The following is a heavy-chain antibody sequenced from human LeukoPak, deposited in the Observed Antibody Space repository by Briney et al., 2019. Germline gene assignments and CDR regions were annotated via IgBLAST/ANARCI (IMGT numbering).Heavy chain of an antibody. D-gene: IGHD3-10*01. CDR3: ARDRNYYGSGSSPNNWFDP. Sequence: AETLSLTCTVSGGSISSYYWSWIRQLAGKGLEWIGRIHTSGGTNYSPSLKSRVTVSVGTSKSQFSLKLSSVTAADTAVYYCARDRNYYGSGSSPNNWFDPWGQGTLVTVSS. J-gene: IGHJ5*02. CDR1: GGSISSYY. CDR2: IHTSGGT. V-gene: IGHV4-4*07.